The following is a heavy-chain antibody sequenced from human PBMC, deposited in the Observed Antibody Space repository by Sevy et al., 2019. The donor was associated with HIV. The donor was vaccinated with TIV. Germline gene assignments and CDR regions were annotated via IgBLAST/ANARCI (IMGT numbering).Heavy chain of an antibody. CDR2: INAISSNI. D-gene: IGHD2-15*01. CDR3: ARDLFSGGNAVYGY. J-gene: IGHJ4*02. Sequence: GGSLRLSCAASGFTFSSYAMNWVRQAPGKGLEWVSSINAISSNIYYADSVKGRFTISGDNAENSQYLQMNSVRAEDTAVYYCARDLFSGGNAVYGYWGQGTLVTVSS. V-gene: IGHV3-21*01. CDR1: GFTFSSYA.